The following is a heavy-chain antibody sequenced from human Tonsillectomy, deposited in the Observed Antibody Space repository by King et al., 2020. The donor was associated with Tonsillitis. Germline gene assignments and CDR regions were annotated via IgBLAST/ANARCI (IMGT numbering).Heavy chain of an antibody. D-gene: IGHD4-23*01. J-gene: IGHJ3*02. CDR3: AKGRGRWLHDGFDI. Sequence: VQLVESGGGVVQPGGSLRLSCAASTFTFDDYAMHWVRQAPGKGLEWVSLTSGDGGRTYYADSVKGRFTVSRDNSKNSLYLQMNSLRTEDTALYYCAKGRGRWLHDGFDIWGQGTMVPVSS. CDR1: TFTFDDYA. V-gene: IGHV3-43*02. CDR2: TSGDGGRT.